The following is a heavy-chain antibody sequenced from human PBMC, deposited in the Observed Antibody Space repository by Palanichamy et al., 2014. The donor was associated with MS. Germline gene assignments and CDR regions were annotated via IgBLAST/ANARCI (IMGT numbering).Heavy chain of an antibody. CDR3: ARVPGVILVGVGYYGMEV. V-gene: IGHV3-48*04. CDR2: LSRAGGTT. J-gene: IGHJ6*02. CDR1: GFSMSTYT. D-gene: IGHD3-16*01. Sequence: EVKLVESWGDGRGSAWGGPLRLSCAGTGFSMSTYTMSWVRQAPGKGLEWVSQLSRAGGTTYYADPVKGRFTVSRDNANNSLYLQMNSLRADDTAVYYCARVPGVILVGVGYYGMEVWGQGTTVIVSS.